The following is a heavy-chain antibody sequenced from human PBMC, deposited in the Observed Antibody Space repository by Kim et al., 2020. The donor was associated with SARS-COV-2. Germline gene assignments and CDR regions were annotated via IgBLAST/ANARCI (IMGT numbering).Heavy chain of an antibody. J-gene: IGHJ6*02. Sequence: ASVKVSCKASGYTFTSYAMNWVRQAPGQGLEWMGWINTNTGNPTYAQGVTGRFVFSLDTSVSTAYLQISSLKAEDTAVYYCASRSPQEQTAEEYYYYGMDVWGQGTTVTVSS. CDR1: GYTFTSYA. CDR3: ASRSPQEQTAEEYYYYGMDV. V-gene: IGHV7-4-1*02. D-gene: IGHD2-2*01. CDR2: INTNTGNP.